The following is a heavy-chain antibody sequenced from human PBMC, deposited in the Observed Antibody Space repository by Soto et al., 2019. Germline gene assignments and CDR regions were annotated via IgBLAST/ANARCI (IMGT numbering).Heavy chain of an antibody. CDR2: IYWDDDK. CDR3: AYRALYSGSYWDGGYFDS. V-gene: IGHV2-5*02. CDR1: GFSLHTSGVG. D-gene: IGHD1-26*01. Sequence: QITLRESGPTRVRPTQTLSLTCSFSGFSLHTSGVGVGWIRQPPGKALEWLAIIYWDDDKRYSPSLKSRLSITKDTSENQVVLTMTNMDPVETATYYCAYRALYSGSYWDGGYFDSWGQGTLITVSS. J-gene: IGHJ4*02.